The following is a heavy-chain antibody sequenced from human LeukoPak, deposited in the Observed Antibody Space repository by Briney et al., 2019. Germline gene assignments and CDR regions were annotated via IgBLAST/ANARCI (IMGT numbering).Heavy chain of an antibody. CDR1: GFTFSDYY. CDR3: AREGRDGYNDYYYYMDV. V-gene: IGHV3-11*01. CDR2: ISSSGSTI. Sequence: TGESLRLSCAASGFTFSDYYMSWIRQAPGKGLEWVSYISSSGSTIYYADSVKGRFTISRDNAKNSLYLQMNSLRAEDTAVYYCAREGRDGYNDYYYYMDVWGKGTTVTVSS. D-gene: IGHD5-24*01. J-gene: IGHJ6*03.